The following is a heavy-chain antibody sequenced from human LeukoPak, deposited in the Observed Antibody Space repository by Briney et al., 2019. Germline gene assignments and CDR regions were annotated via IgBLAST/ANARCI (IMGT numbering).Heavy chain of an antibody. D-gene: IGHD6-19*01. CDR1: GYTFTSYG. J-gene: IGHJ3*02. CDR2: ISAYNGNT. V-gene: IGHV1-18*01. CDR3: ARDKEQWLVDAFDI. Sequence: ASVKVSCKASGYTFTSYGISWVRQAPGQGLEWMGWISAYNGNTNFAQKFQGRVTMTTDTSTSTVYMELRSLRSDDAAVYYCARDKEQWLVDAFDIWGQGTMVTVSS.